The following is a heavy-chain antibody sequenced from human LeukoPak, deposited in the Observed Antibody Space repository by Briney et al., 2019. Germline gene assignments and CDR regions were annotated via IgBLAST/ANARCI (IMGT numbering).Heavy chain of an antibody. CDR2: ISSASNTI. J-gene: IGHJ5*02. Sequence: GVSLRLSCAASGFTFSSYSMNWVRQAPGKGLEWVSYISSASNTIYYADYVEGRFTISRNNAKNSLYLHLNSVRSEYQAMYYGSRDGWFGDYNWFDPWGQGTLVTVSS. CDR1: GFTFSSYS. D-gene: IGHD3-10*01. CDR3: SRDGWFGDYNWFDP. V-gene: IGHV3-48*01.